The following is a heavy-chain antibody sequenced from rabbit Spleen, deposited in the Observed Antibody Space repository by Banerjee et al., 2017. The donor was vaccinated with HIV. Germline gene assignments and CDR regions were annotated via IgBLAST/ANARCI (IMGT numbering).Heavy chain of an antibody. CDR1: GIDFSSNA. J-gene: IGHJ4*01. V-gene: IGHV1S45*01. CDR2: IYGDGGTT. Sequence: QEQLEESGGGLVKPGGTLTLTCKASGIDFSSNAMCWVRQAPGKGPEWIASIYGDGGTTYYASWAKGRFTISKTSSTTATLQMTSLTAADTATYFCARDLDGVIGWNFGWWGPGTLVTVS. CDR3: ARDLDGVIGWNFGW. D-gene: IGHD1-1*01.